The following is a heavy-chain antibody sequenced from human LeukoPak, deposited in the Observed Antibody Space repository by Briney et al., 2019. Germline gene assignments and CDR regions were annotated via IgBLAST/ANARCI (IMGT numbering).Heavy chain of an antibody. J-gene: IGHJ4*02. CDR1: GGSISSYY. V-gene: IGHV4-59*08. CDR2: IHYTGST. D-gene: IGHD3-10*01. CDR3: ARSSVSGTYSGGY. Sequence: PSETLSLTCTVSGGSISSYYWSWIRQPPGKGLEWIAYIHYTGSTNYNPSLKGRVTISADTSKNQFSLKLTSVTAADTAVYYCARSSVSGTYSGGYWGQGILVTVSS.